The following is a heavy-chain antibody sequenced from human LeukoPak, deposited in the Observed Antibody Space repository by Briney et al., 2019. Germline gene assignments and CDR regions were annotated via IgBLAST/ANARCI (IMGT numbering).Heavy chain of an antibody. CDR3: ARGGPEAKSTYYYDSSGYYGEYFQH. CDR2: ISSSSSTI. V-gene: IGHV3-48*04. J-gene: IGHJ1*01. Sequence: GGSLRLSCAASGFTFSSYSMNWVRQAPGKGLEWVSYISSSSSTIYYADSVKGRFTISRDNAKNSLYLQMNSLRAEDTAVYYCARGGPEAKSTYYYDSSGYYGEYFQHWGQGTLVTVSS. D-gene: IGHD3-22*01. CDR1: GFTFSSYS.